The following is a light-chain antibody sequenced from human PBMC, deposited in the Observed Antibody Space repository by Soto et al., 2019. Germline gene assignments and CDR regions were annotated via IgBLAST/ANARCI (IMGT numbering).Light chain of an antibody. CDR3: QTWGTGFWV. CDR1: SGHSSYA. CDR2: LNSDGSH. Sequence: QPVLTQSPSASASLGASVKLTCTLSSGHSSYAIAWHQQQPEKGPRYLMKLNSDGSHSKGDGIPDRFSGSSSEAERYLTISSLQSEDEADYYCQTWGTGFWVFGGGTKLTVL. V-gene: IGLV4-69*01. J-gene: IGLJ3*02.